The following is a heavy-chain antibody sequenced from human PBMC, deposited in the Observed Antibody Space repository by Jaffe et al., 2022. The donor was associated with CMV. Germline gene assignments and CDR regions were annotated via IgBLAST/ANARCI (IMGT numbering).Heavy chain of an antibody. D-gene: IGHD2-21*02. CDR3: AREAGLLHGGGSPPLDY. CDR1: GFTFSSYW. J-gene: IGHJ4*02. Sequence: EVQLVESGGGLVQPGGSLRLSCAASGFTFSSYWMHWVRQAPGKGLVWVSRINSDGSSTSYADSVKGRFTISRDNAKNTLYLQMNSLRAEDTAVYYCAREAGLLHGGGSPPLDYWGQGTLVTVSS. CDR2: INSDGSST. V-gene: IGHV3-74*01.